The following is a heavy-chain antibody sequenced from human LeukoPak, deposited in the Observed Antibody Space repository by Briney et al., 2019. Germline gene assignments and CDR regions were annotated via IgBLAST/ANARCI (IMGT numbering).Heavy chain of an antibody. CDR2: IKQEGREK. J-gene: IGHJ6*02. CDR3: ARHKKGRTYGMDV. V-gene: IGHV3-7*04. Sequence: GGPLRLSCAASGLTLSSYWMSWVHQAPGKGLQWVANIKQEGREKYYVDSVKGPFTISRDNAKNSLYLQMNSLRAEDTAVYYCARHKKGRTYGMDVWGQGTTVTVSS. D-gene: IGHD2-8*01. CDR1: GLTLSSYW.